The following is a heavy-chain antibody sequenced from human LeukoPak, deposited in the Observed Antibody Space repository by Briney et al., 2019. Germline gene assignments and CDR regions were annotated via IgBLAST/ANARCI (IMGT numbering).Heavy chain of an antibody. J-gene: IGHJ4*02. Sequence: PSHTLSLTCTVSGRSISSGYYYWSWIRQPPGKGLEWSGYIYYSGSTYYNPSLKSRVTISVDTSKNQFSLKLSSVTAADTAVYYCASCSLAWYYFDYWGQGTLVTVSS. CDR3: ASCSLAWYYFDY. CDR1: GRSISSGYYY. D-gene: IGHD2-8*02. CDR2: IYYSGST. V-gene: IGHV4-30-4*08.